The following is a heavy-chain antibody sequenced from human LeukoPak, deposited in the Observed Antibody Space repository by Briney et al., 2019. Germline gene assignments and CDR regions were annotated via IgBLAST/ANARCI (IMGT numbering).Heavy chain of an antibody. CDR2: ISGSGAST. J-gene: IGHJ4*02. CDR1: GFTFSRYA. V-gene: IGHV3-23*01. D-gene: IGHD5-18*01. Sequence: GGSLRLSCAASGFTFSRYAMSWVRQAPGKELEWVSAISGSGASTYYADSVKGRFTISRDNSKNTLYLQMNSLRVEDTAVYYCAKSMSGYSYGTIDYWGQGTLVTVSS. CDR3: AKSMSGYSYGTIDY.